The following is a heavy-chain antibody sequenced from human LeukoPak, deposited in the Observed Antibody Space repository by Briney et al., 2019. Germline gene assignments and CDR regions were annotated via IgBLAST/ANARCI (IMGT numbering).Heavy chain of an antibody. CDR3: AKGSGDFQH. V-gene: IGHV3-23*01. CDR1: GFTFSSYA. CDR2: ISGGGGTT. J-gene: IGHJ1*01. Sequence: GGSLRLSCAASGFTFSSYAMSWVRQAPGKGLEWVSTISGGGGTTYYADSVRGRFTISRDNSKNTLYLQMNGLRAEDTAVFYCAKGSGDFQHWGQGTLVTVSS. D-gene: IGHD3-10*01.